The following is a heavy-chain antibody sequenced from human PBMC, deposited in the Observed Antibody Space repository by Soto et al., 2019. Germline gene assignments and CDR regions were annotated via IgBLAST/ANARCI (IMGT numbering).Heavy chain of an antibody. CDR1: GFTFSSYA. D-gene: IGHD2-21*02. J-gene: IGHJ6*03. Sequence: GGSLRLSCAASGFTFSSYAMSWVRQAPGKGLEWVSAISGSGGSTYYADSVKGRFTISRDNSKNTLYLQMNSLRAEDTAVYYCAKMGATGDYYYHYYMDVWGKGTSVTVSS. CDR3: AKMGATGDYYYHYYMDV. V-gene: IGHV3-23*01. CDR2: ISGSGGST.